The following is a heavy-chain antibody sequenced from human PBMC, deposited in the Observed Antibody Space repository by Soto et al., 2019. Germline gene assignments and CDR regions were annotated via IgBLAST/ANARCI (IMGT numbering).Heavy chain of an antibody. Sequence: SETLSLTCAVDGGSFRGYYWSWIRQPPGKGLKWIGEINHSGSTNYNPSLKSRVTISVDTSKNQFSLKLSSVTAADTAVYYCAARFIAARLGKPSFDYWGQGTLVTVSS. D-gene: IGHD6-6*01. V-gene: IGHV4-34*01. J-gene: IGHJ4*02. CDR2: INHSGST. CDR3: AARFIAARLGKPSFDY. CDR1: GGSFRGYY.